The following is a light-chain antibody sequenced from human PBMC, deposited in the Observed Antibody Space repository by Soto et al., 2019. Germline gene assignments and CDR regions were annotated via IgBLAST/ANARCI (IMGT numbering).Light chain of an antibody. J-gene: IGKJ4*01. Sequence: EIVMTQSPATLSASPGEGATLSCKAGQNVYNNLVWYQQRPGQPPRLLIYDASTRATGISARFSGSGYGTEFTLTISSLQSEDFAVYFCQQCRNWPLTFGGGTRWISN. CDR2: DAS. CDR3: QQCRNWPLT. CDR1: QNVYNN. V-gene: IGKV3-15*01.